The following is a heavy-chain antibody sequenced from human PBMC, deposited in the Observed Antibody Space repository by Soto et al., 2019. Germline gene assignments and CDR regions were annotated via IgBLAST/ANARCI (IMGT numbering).Heavy chain of an antibody. Sequence: QVQLVQSGAEVRKPGSSVKVSCKSSGGIFRSNAISWVRQAPGQGLEWMGGIIPDFGTGNSAQKFRGRVSITADASTTTVYMGLSGLTLEDTAVYYCARERGGYNRGDFEFWGQGTQVTVSS. J-gene: IGHJ4*02. D-gene: IGHD1-26*01. CDR3: ARERGGYNRGDFEF. CDR1: GGIFRSNA. V-gene: IGHV1-69*01. CDR2: IIPDFGTG.